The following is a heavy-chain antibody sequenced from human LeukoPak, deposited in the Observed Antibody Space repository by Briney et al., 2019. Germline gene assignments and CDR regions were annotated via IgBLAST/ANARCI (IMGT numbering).Heavy chain of an antibody. V-gene: IGHV1-69*04. D-gene: IGHD2-2*01. CDR1: GGTFSSYT. CDR2: IIPILGIA. Sequence: ASVKVSCKASGGTFSSYTISWVRQAPGQGLEWMGRIIPILGIANYAQKFQGRVTITADKSTSTAYMELSSLRSEDAAVYYCARDYPLQYCSSTSCYGYFDYWGQGTQVTVSS. CDR3: ARDYPLQYCSSTSCYGYFDY. J-gene: IGHJ4*02.